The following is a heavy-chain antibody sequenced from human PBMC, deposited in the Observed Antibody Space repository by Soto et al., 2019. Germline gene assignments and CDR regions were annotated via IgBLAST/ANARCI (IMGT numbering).Heavy chain of an antibody. D-gene: IGHD3-16*01. CDR1: RYIFTAYF. CDR3: ARGNPFNYAGFDV. V-gene: IGHV1-2*02. CDR2: MNAKSGDT. J-gene: IGHJ6*02. Sequence: QVQLVQSGAEVKKPGASVKVSCKAPRYIFTAYFMHWVRQAPGQGLEWMGWMNAKSGDTFFAQRFQGKFNMTWDTSLSTAYMEVGSLTSDDTAMYYCARGNPFNYAGFDVWGQGTTVAVSS.